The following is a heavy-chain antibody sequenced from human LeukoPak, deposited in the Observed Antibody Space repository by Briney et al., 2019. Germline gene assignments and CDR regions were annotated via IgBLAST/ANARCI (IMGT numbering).Heavy chain of an antibody. D-gene: IGHD3-22*01. CDR1: GGSISSGGYY. CDR2: IYYSGST. CDR3: ARGRGHYYDSSGPDAFDI. Sequence: SQTLSLTCTVSGGSISSGGYYWSWIRQHPGKGLEWIGYIYYSGSTYYNPSLKSRVTISVDTSKNQFSLRLTSVTAADTAVYYCARGRGHYYDSSGPDAFDIWGQGTMVSVS. V-gene: IGHV4-31*03. J-gene: IGHJ3*02.